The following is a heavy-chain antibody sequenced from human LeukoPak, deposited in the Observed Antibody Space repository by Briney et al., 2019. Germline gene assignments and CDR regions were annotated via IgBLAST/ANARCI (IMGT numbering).Heavy chain of an antibody. V-gene: IGHV3-23*01. CDR1: GFTFSSYV. Sequence: QPGGSLRLSCAASGFTFSSYVMSWVRQAPGKGQEWVSGISGSGDTTYYADSVKGRFTISRDNSKNTLYLQMNSLRDEDTAVYYCARDSYYYDSTNSNPWGQGTLVTVSS. J-gene: IGHJ5*02. CDR2: ISGSGDTT. CDR3: ARDSYYYDSTNSNP. D-gene: IGHD3-22*01.